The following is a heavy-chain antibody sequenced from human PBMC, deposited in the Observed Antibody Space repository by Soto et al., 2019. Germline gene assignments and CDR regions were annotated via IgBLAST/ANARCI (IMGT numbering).Heavy chain of an antibody. D-gene: IGHD2-15*01. CDR1: GFTFSSYW. V-gene: IGHV3-7*01. J-gene: IGHJ4*02. Sequence: GGSLRLSCAASGFTFSSYWMSWVRQAPGKGLEWVANIKQDGSEKYYVDSVKGRFTISRDNAKNSLYLQMNSLRAEDTAVYYCARDSCGGGSCYYYWGQGTLVTVSS. CDR2: IKQDGSEK. CDR3: ARDSCGGGSCYYY.